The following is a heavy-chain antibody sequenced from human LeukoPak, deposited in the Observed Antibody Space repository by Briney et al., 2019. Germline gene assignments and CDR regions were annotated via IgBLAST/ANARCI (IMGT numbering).Heavy chain of an antibody. CDR2: IRYDGSNK. CDR3: AKVQVSRGSSSFDY. J-gene: IGHJ4*02. D-gene: IGHD6-6*01. V-gene: IGHV3-30*02. CDR1: GFTFSSSG. Sequence: PGGSLRLSCAASGFTFSSSGMHWVRQAPGKGLEWVAFIRYDGSNKYYADSVKGRFTISRDNSENTLFLQMNSLRVEDTAVYYCAKVQVSRGSSSFDYWGQGTLVTVSS.